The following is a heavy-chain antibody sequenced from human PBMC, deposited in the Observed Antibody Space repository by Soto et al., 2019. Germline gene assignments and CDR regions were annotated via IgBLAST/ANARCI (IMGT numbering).Heavy chain of an antibody. V-gene: IGHV1-69*01. CDR3: ARDRYYHDNSGYHPQFDS. D-gene: IGHD3-22*01. CDR1: GDALTGYT. J-gene: IGHJ4*02. Sequence: QVQLVQSGAEVKKPGSSVTVSCKASGDALTGYTISWVRQARGHGLEWMGGIIPTYGTTNYAQKFQGRVRMTADESTTTVYMELSSLRSEDTAMYFCARDRYYHDNSGYHPQFDSWCQGTLVTVSS. CDR2: IIPTYGTT.